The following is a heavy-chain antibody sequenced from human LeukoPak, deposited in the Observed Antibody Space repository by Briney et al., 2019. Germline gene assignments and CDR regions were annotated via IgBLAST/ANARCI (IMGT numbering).Heavy chain of an antibody. V-gene: IGHV3-43*02. CDR3: AKGARDGYNYYFDY. J-gene: IGHJ4*02. CDR1: GSTFSNYA. Sequence: GGSLRLSCAASGSTFSNYAMHWVRQAPGKGLEWVSLISGDGGSTYYADSVKGRFTISRDNSKNSLYLQMNSLRTEDTALYYCAKGARDGYNYYFDYWGQGTLVTVSS. D-gene: IGHD5-24*01. CDR2: ISGDGGST.